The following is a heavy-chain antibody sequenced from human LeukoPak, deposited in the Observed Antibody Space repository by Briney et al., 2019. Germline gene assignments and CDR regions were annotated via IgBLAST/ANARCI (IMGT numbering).Heavy chain of an antibody. CDR2: ISSNGGST. V-gene: IGHV3-64*01. J-gene: IGHJ6*03. D-gene: IGHD6-19*01. CDR1: GFTFSSYA. Sequence: GGSLRLPCAASGFTFSSYAMHWVRQAPGKGLEYVSAISSNGGSTYYANSVKGRFTISRDNSKNTLYLQMGSLRAEDMAVYYCARDPGLDPYYYYYYMDFWGKGTTVTVSS. CDR3: ARDPGLDPYYYYYYMDF.